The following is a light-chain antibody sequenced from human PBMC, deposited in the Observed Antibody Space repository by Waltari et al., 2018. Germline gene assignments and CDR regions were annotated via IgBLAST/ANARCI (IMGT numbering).Light chain of an antibody. CDR2: DVS. V-gene: IGLV2-14*03. Sequence: SALTQPASMSGSPGQSITISCTGTRSDIGLYDYVSWYQQHPGKAPKLIISDVSQRPSGFTARFSGSKSGYTASLTISGLQTEDEADYYCSAYTATDTYVFGSGTTVTVL. CDR1: RSDIGLYDY. CDR3: SAYTATDTYV. J-gene: IGLJ1*01.